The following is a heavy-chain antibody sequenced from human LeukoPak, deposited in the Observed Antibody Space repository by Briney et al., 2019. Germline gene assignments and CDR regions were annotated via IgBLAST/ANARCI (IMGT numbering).Heavy chain of an antibody. V-gene: IGHV4-30-2*01. CDR2: IYHSGST. CDR3: ATATPYSSSWYRDAFDI. J-gene: IGHJ3*02. CDR1: GGSISSGGYY. Sequence: SQTLSLTCTVSGGSISSGGYYWSWIRQPPGKGLEWIGYIYHSGSTYYNPSLKSRVTISVDTSKNQFSLKLSSVTAADTAVYYCATATPYSSSWYRDAFDIWGQGTMVTVSS. D-gene: IGHD6-13*01.